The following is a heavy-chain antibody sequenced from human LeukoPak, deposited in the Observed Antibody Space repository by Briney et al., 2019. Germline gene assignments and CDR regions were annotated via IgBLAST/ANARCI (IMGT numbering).Heavy chain of an antibody. CDR2: INPKNGGA. V-gene: IGHV1-2*07. D-gene: IGHD3-16*01. CDR1: GYTFICHY. J-gene: IGHJ5*02. CDR3: ARTSFWESPVNWFDP. Sequence: ASVKVSCKTSGYTFICHYIHWVRQAPGQGLEWMGWINPKNGGANYAPRFRGRVTMTRDRSTSTVYMELTRLTSDDTAVYYCARTSFWESPVNWFDPWGQGTLVTVSS.